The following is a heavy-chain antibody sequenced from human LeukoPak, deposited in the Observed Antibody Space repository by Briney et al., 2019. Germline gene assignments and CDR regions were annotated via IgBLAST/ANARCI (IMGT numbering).Heavy chain of an antibody. CDR1: GLTFSSNG. CDR3: AISRGRWEILDY. CDR2: IRYDESNK. Sequence: GGSLRLSCAASGLTFSSNGMHWVRQAPGKGPEWVAFIRYDESNKYYADSVKGRFTISRDNSKNTVYLQMNSLRAEDTAVYYCAISRGRWEILDYWGQGTLVTVSS. J-gene: IGHJ4*02. V-gene: IGHV3-30*02. D-gene: IGHD3-10*01.